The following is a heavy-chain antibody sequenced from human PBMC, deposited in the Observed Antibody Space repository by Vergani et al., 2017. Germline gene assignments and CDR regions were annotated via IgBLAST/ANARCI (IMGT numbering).Heavy chain of an antibody. J-gene: IGHJ3*02. CDR2: INPSGGST. V-gene: IGHV1-46*03. Sequence: QLQLVQSGAEVKKPGASVKVSCKASGYTFTSYYMHWVRQAPGQGLEWMGIINPSGGSTSYAQKFQGRVTMTRDTSTSTVYMELSSLRSEDTAVYYCASRNIAAAGTDAFDIWGQGTMVTVSS. CDR1: GYTFTSYY. D-gene: IGHD6-13*01. CDR3: ASRNIAAAGTDAFDI.